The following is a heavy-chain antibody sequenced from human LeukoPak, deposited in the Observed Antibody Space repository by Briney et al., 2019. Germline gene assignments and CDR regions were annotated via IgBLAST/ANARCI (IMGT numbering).Heavy chain of an antibody. Sequence: GGSLRLSCAASGFTFSSYAMSWVRQAPGKGLEWVSAINGSGGSTYYADSVKGRFTISRDNSKNTLYLQMNSLRAEDTAVYYCAKDAGYCSGGSCYEPPPSFDYWGQGTLVTVSS. V-gene: IGHV3-23*01. D-gene: IGHD2-15*01. CDR1: GFTFSSYA. CDR2: INGSGGST. J-gene: IGHJ4*02. CDR3: AKDAGYCSGGSCYEPPPSFDY.